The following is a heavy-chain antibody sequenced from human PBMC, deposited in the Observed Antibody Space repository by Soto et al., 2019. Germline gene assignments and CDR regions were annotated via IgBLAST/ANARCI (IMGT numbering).Heavy chain of an antibody. D-gene: IGHD6-13*01. J-gene: IGHJ5*02. V-gene: IGHV5-51*01. CDR1: GYSFTSYW. CDR2: IYPGDSDT. Sequence: EVQLVQSGAEVKKPGESLKISCKGSGYSFTSYWIGWVRQMPGKGLEWMGIIYPGDSDTRYSPSFQGQVTISADKSIGTAYRQWSSLKASDTAMYYCARHGWIAAAGNGRGNWFDPWGQGTLVTVSS. CDR3: ARHGWIAAAGNGRGNWFDP.